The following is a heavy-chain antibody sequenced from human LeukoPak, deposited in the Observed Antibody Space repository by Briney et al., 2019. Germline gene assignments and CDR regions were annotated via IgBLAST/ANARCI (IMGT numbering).Heavy chain of an antibody. CDR1: GDSISSGDYY. D-gene: IGHD3-22*01. J-gene: IGHJ3*02. CDR3: ARGTYSYDSSGAFDI. CDR2: ISSSGST. V-gene: IGHV4-61*02. Sequence: SQTLSLTCTVSGDSISSGDYYWSWIRQPAGKGLEWIGRISSSGSTNYNPSLKSRVTISVDTSKNQFSLKLSSVTAADTAVYFCARGTYSYDSSGAFDIWGKGTMVTVSS.